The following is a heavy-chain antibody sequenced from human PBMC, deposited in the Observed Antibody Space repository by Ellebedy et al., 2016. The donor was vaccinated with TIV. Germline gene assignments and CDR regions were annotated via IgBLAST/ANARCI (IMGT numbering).Heavy chain of an antibody. Sequence: GGSLRLSCAASGFTFSSYDMHWVRQGTGKGLEWVSAIGTAGDTYYPGSVKGRFTISRENAKNSLYLQITGLRAEDTAVYYCARVRFGDTAVDYWGQGTLVTVSP. J-gene: IGHJ4*03. V-gene: IGHV3-13*01. CDR1: GFTFSSYD. CDR3: ARVRFGDTAVDY. CDR2: IGTAGDT. D-gene: IGHD2-21*01.